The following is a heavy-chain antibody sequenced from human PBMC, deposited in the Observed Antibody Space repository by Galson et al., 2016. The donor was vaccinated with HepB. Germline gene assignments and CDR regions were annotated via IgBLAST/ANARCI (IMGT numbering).Heavy chain of an antibody. J-gene: IGHJ1*01. CDR2: INAGNGNT. Sequence: SVKVSCKASGYTFTSYAMHWVRQAPGQRLEWMGWINAGNGNTKYSQKFQGRVTITRDTSASTAYMELSSLRSEDTAVYYCARGDAAAVEYFQHWGQGTRVTVSS. D-gene: IGHD6-13*01. CDR1: GYTFTSYA. V-gene: IGHV1-3*01. CDR3: ARGDAAAVEYFQH.